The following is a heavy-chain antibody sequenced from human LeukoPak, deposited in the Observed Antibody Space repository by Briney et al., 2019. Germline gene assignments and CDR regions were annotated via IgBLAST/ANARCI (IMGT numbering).Heavy chain of an antibody. CDR2: IGSSGSYI. D-gene: IGHD3-16*01. CDR3: ARGGRRF. J-gene: IGHJ4*02. Sequence: GGSLRLSCAASGFTFSNYSMNWVRQAPGKGLEWVSSIGSSGSYIYYADSVKGRFTISRDNAKNSLYLQMNSLRGEDTAAYYCARGGRRFWGQGTLVTVSS. CDR1: GFTFSNYS. V-gene: IGHV3-21*06.